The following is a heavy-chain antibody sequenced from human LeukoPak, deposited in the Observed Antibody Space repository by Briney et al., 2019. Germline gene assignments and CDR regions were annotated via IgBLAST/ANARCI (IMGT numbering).Heavy chain of an antibody. CDR3: ARDPLNYYDSSGGGDYYGMDV. CDR2: INPNSGGT. CDR1: GYTFTGYY. D-gene: IGHD3-22*01. V-gene: IGHV1-2*02. J-gene: IGHJ6*02. Sequence: ASVKVSRKASGYTFTGYYMHWVRQAPGQGLEWMGWINPNSGGTNYAQKFQGRVTMTRDTSISTAYMELSRLRSDDTAVYYCARDPLNYYDSSGGGDYYGMDVWGQGTTVTVSS.